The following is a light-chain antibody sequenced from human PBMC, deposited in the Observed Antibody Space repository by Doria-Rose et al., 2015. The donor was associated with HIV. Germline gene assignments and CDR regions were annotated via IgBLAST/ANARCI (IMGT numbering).Light chain of an antibody. Sequence: DIRVTQSPESLGMSLGERATLNCKSNQSPLYTSKNYLAWYQQKPGQPPKLLIYWASTRQSGVPARFSGSGSGTDFTLTISSLEAEDVAVDYCQQYYDTPSFGPGTTVDIK. J-gene: IGKJ3*01. V-gene: IGKV4-1*01. CDR1: QSPLYTSKNY. CDR3: QQYYDTPS. CDR2: WAS.